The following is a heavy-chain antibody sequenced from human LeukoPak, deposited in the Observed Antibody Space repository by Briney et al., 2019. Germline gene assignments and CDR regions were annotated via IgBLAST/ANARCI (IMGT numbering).Heavy chain of an antibody. CDR1: GFTFSSYG. D-gene: IGHD2-21*01. J-gene: IGHJ3*02. Sequence: QTGGSLRLSCAASGFTFSSYGMHWVRQAPGKGLEWVAVISYDGSNKYYADSVKGRFTISRDNSKNTLYLQMNSLRVEDTAVYYCARDESGDNDAFDIWGQGTMVTVSS. CDR2: ISYDGSNK. V-gene: IGHV3-30*03. CDR3: ARDESGDNDAFDI.